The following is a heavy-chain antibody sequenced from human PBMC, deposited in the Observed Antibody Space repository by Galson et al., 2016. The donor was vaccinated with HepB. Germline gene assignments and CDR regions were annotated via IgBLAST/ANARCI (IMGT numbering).Heavy chain of an antibody. CDR3: AASPATTEVPEGYALDL. J-gene: IGHJ3*01. Sequence: SLRLSCAASGFTFNSYGMHWVRQAPGKGLEWVAVISYDERNKYYTDSVKGRFTVSRDSSKYTLYLQMNSLRIEDTAVYYCAASPATTEVPEGYALDLWGQGTMVTVSS. V-gene: IGHV3-30*03. CDR2: ISYDERNK. D-gene: IGHD4-11*01. CDR1: GFTFNSYG.